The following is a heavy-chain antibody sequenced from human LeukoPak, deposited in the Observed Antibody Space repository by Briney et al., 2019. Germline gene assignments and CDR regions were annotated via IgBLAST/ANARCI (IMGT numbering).Heavy chain of an antibody. V-gene: IGHV1-69*06. Sequence: GASVKVSCKASGGTFSSYAISWVRQAPGQGLEWMGGIIPIFGTANYAQKFQGRVTITADKSTSTAYMELSSLRSEDTAVYYCARGTYDTAWFDPWGQGTLVTVSS. J-gene: IGHJ5*02. D-gene: IGHD3-22*01. CDR1: GGTFSSYA. CDR3: ARGTYDTAWFDP. CDR2: IIPIFGTA.